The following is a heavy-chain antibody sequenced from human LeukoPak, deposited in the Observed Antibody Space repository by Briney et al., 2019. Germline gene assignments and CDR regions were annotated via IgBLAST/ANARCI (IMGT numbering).Heavy chain of an antibody. CDR2: MNPNSGNT. J-gene: IGHJ5*02. V-gene: IGHV1-8*01. CDR1: GYTFTSYD. D-gene: IGHD3-16*02. CDR3: ARSSDYVWGSYRQANWFDP. Sequence: GASVKVSCKASGYTFTSYDINWVRQATGQGLEWMGWMNPNSGNTGYAQKFQGRVTMTRNTSISTAYMELSSLRSDDTAVYYCARSSDYVWGSYRQANWFDPWGQGTLVTVSS.